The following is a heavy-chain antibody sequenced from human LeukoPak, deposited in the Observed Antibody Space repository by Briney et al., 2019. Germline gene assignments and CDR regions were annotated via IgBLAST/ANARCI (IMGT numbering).Heavy chain of an antibody. J-gene: IGHJ4*02. CDR1: GFTFSNYG. Sequence: GGSLRLSCATSGFTFSNYGMNWVRHAPGKGLEWVSGIIPSGVTTYYADSVKGRFAISRDNSKNTVYLQMNSLRAKDTAVYYCARDDSLLQFGCWGQGTLVTVSS. CDR2: IIPSGVTT. CDR3: ARDDSLLQFGC. D-gene: IGHD5-24*01. V-gene: IGHV3-23*01.